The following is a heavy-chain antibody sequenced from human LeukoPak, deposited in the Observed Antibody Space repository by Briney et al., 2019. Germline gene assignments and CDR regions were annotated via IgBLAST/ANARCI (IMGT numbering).Heavy chain of an antibody. J-gene: IGHJ4*02. CDR3: ARRYTASPGERFDY. CDR2: IYSSGNT. Sequence: SETLSLTCTVSGGSISSYYWTWIRHPPGKGLEWIGYIYSSGNTNYNPSLNSRVTISLDTSKNQFSLMLRSLTAADTAVYYCARRYTASPGERFDYWGQGTLVTVSS. CDR1: GGSISSYY. D-gene: IGHD2-2*02. V-gene: IGHV4-59*08.